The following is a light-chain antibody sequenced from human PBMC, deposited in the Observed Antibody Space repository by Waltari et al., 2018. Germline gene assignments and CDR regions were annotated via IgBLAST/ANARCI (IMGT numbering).Light chain of an antibody. V-gene: IGLV2-8*01. Sequence: QSALTQPPSASGSPGQTVTISCTGTSSDVGGYNYVSWYQQHPGKAPKRMIYEVSTRPSGVPDRISGSKSGNTASLTVSGLQAEDEADYYCSSYAGSNNLGVFGTGTKVTVL. CDR1: SSDVGGYNY. CDR2: EVS. J-gene: IGLJ1*01. CDR3: SSYAGSNNLGV.